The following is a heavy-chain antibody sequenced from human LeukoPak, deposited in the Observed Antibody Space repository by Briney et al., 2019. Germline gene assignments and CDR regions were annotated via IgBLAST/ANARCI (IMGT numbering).Heavy chain of an antibody. J-gene: IGHJ3*02. D-gene: IGHD2-2*02. Sequence: PSETLSLTCTVSGGSISSYYWSWIRQPAGKGLEWIGRIYTSGSTNYNPSLKSRVTMSVDTSKNQFSLKLSSVTAADTAVYYCARGRDIVVVPAAIAGDAFDIWGQGTMVTVSS. CDR1: GGSISSYY. V-gene: IGHV4-4*07. CDR2: IYTSGST. CDR3: ARGRDIVVVPAAIAGDAFDI.